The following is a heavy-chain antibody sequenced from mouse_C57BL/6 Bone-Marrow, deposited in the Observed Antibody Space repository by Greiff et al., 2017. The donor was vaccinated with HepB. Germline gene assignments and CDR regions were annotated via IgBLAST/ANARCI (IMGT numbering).Heavy chain of an antibody. CDR1: GYAFSSSW. CDR2: IYPGDGDT. J-gene: IGHJ4*01. D-gene: IGHD2-2*01. CDR3: ARYYGYDGAMDY. V-gene: IGHV1-82*01. Sequence: QVQLQQSGPELVKPGASVKISCKASGYAFSSSWMNWVKQRPGKGLEWIGRIYPGDGDTNYNGKFKGTATLTADKSSSTAYMQLSSLTSEDSAVYFCARYYGYDGAMDYWGQGTSVTVSS.